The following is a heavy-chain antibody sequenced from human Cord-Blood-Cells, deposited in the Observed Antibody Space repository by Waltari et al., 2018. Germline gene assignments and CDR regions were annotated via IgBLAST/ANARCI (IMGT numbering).Heavy chain of an antibody. J-gene: IGHJ4*02. D-gene: IGHD6-13*01. CDR2: FDPEDGET. V-gene: IGHV1-24*01. CDR1: GYSLPELS. CDR3: ATGRAAAGTLNLDY. Sequence: VQRVQSGAEVKKPGASVKVSCKVSGYSLPELSMRWVRQAPGKGLEWMGSFDPEDGETSYAQKFQGRVTMAEDTSTDTADMELSSLRAEDTAVYYCATGRAAAGTLNLDYWGQGTLVTVSS.